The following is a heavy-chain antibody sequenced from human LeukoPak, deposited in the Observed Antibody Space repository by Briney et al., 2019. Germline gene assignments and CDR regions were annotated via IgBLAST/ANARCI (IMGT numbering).Heavy chain of an antibody. CDR1: GFTFSSYE. J-gene: IGHJ4*02. Sequence: GGSLRLSCAASGFTFSSYEMKWVRQAPGKGLEWVSGISGSGDSTYYADSVKGRFTISRDNSKNTLYLQMNGLRAEDTAVYYCATYRRGYHDSSESYYFDYWGQGTLVTVSS. CDR3: ATYRRGYHDSSESYYFDY. CDR2: ISGSGDST. D-gene: IGHD3-22*01. V-gene: IGHV3-23*01.